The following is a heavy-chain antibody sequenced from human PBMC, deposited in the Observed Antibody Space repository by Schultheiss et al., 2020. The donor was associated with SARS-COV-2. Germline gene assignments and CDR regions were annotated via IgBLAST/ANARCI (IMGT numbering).Heavy chain of an antibody. CDR1: GFTFSTYG. D-gene: IGHD6-19*01. CDR3: AREYSSGWYGVDY. Sequence: GESLKISCAASGFTFSTYGMHWVRQAPGKGLEWVSAISGSGGSTYYADSVKGRFTISRDNSKNTLSLQMNSLRAEDTAVYYCAREYSSGWYGVDYWGQGTLVTVSS. CDR2: ISGSGGST. V-gene: IGHV3-23*01. J-gene: IGHJ4*02.